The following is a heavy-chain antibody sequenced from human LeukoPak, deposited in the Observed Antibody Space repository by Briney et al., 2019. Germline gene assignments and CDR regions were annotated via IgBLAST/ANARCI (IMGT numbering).Heavy chain of an antibody. Sequence: GGSLRLSCAASALTSDDYGMSWVRQAPGKRLECVSGINWNGGSTGYADSVKGRFTISRDNAKNSLYLQMNSLRAEDTALYYCARSFSPTGWIPDYWRQRTLVTVSS. D-gene: IGHD5-18*01. CDR3: ARSFSPTGWIPDY. J-gene: IGHJ4*02. CDR2: INWNGGST. CDR1: ALTSDDYG. V-gene: IGHV3-20*04.